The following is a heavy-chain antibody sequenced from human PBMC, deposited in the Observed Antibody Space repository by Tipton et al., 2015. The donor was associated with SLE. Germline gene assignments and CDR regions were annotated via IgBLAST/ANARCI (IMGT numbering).Heavy chain of an antibody. Sequence: TLSLTCTVSGGSISSYYWSWIRQPAGKGLEWIGRIYTSGSTNYNPSLKSRVTMSVDTSKNQFSLKLSSVTAADTAVYYCAREAVTEGGFLEWLDYWGQGTLVTVSS. CDR3: AREAVTEGGFLEWLDY. CDR2: IYTSGST. V-gene: IGHV4-4*07. J-gene: IGHJ4*02. CDR1: GGSISSYY. D-gene: IGHD3-3*01.